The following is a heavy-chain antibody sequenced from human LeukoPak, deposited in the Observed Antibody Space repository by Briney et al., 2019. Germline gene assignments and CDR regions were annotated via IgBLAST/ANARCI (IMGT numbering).Heavy chain of an antibody. V-gene: IGHV4-39*07. J-gene: IGHJ4*02. Sequence: SETLSLTCTVSGGSISSSSYYWGWIRQPPGKGLEWIGSIYYSGSTYYNPSLKSRVTISVDTSKNQFSLKLSSVTAADTAVYYCARSSGSYFGYWGQGTLVTVSS. CDR1: GGSISSSSYY. D-gene: IGHD1-26*01. CDR3: ARSSGSYFGY. CDR2: IYYSGST.